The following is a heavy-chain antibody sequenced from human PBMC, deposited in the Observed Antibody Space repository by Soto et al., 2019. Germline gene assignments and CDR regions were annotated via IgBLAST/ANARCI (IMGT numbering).Heavy chain of an antibody. CDR1: GGSISSYY. CDR3: ARTRAVWFDP. Sequence: SETLSLTCTVSGGSISSYYWSWIRQPPGQGLEWIGNFYYCGSTYYNPSLKSRVTISVDTSKNQFSLKLSSVTAADTAVYFCARTRAVWFDPWGQGTLVTVSS. V-gene: IGHV4-59*08. J-gene: IGHJ5*02. D-gene: IGHD6-19*01. CDR2: FYYCGST.